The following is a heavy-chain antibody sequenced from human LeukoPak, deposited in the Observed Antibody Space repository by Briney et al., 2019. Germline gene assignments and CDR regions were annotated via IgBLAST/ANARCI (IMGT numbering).Heavy chain of an antibody. CDR1: GFTFSDYS. CDR2: ISSSTSSI. D-gene: IGHD1-1*01. Sequence: GGSLRLSCAASGFTFSDYSMNWVRQAPGKGLEWVSSISSSTSSIYYADSAKGRFTISRDNAKNSLYLQMNSLRTEDTAVYYCARGGSGNWNAPFDYWGQGTLVTVSS. V-gene: IGHV3-21*01. J-gene: IGHJ4*02. CDR3: ARGGSGNWNAPFDY.